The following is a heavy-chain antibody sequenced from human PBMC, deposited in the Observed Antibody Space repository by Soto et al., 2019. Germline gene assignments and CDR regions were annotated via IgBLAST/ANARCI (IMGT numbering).Heavy chain of an antibody. D-gene: IGHD2-2*01. CDR3: ARYQPRGVWFDP. Sequence: PSETLSLTCTVSGGSISSYYWSWIRQPPGKGLXWXGXXXYXGXTXNXXXXKSRVTISVDTSKNQFSLNLSSVTAADTAVYYCARYQPRGVWFDPWGQGTLVTVSS. CDR2: XXYXGXT. CDR1: GGSISSYY. J-gene: IGHJ5*02. V-gene: IGHV4-59*01.